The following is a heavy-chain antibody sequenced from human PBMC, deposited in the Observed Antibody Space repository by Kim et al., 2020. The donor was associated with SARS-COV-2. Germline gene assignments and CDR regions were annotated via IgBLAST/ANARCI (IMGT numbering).Heavy chain of an antibody. CDR3: AAYYDSSGPTEPQALDAFDI. Sequence: SVKVSCKASGGTFSSYAISWVRQAPGQGLEWMGGIIPIFGTANYAQKFQVGVTITADEATSTAYMELSSLRTEDTAVYYCAAYYDSSGPTEPQALDAFDIWGQGTMVTVSS. D-gene: IGHD3-22*01. J-gene: IGHJ3*02. CDR1: GGTFSSYA. CDR2: IIPIFGTA. V-gene: IGHV1-69*13.